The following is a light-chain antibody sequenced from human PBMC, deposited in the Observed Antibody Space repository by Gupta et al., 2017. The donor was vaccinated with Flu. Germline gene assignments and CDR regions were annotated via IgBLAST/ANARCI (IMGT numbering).Light chain of an antibody. CDR3: QQEDSTPFT. V-gene: IGKV4-1*01. CDR1: QSVLYSSNNKNY. Sequence: DIVMTQSPDSLAVSLGERATINCKSSQSVLYSSNNKNYLAWYQQKPGQPPTLLIYWASTREYGVPDRFSGSGSGTDFTLTINSRQAEDVAVYYCQQEDSTPFTFGHGTKVDIK. J-gene: IGKJ3*01. CDR2: WAS.